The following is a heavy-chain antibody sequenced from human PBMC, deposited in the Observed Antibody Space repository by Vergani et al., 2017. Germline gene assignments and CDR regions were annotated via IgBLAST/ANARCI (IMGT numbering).Heavy chain of an antibody. CDR2: ISGSGGST. D-gene: IGHD6-19*01. Sequence: EVQLLESGGGLVQPGGSLRLPFSASFFTFSTFSLPLVRQAPRKGLEWVWGISGSGGSTYYADSVKGRFTISRDNSKNTLYLQRNSLRAEDTAVYYCARDSTPYSSGWPDAFDIWGQGTMVTVSS. CDR1: FFTFSTFS. CDR3: ARDSTPYSSGWPDAFDI. J-gene: IGHJ3*02. V-gene: IGHV3-23*01.